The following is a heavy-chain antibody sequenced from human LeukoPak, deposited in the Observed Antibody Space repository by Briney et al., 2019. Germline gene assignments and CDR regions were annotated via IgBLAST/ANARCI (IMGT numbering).Heavy chain of an antibody. Sequence: GGSLRLSCAASGFTFSNHWIHWVRQAPGKGLVWVSRIKTDGSVTNYADSVEGRFTISRDTAKNTVYLQMNSRRVEETAIYYCARGISMDVWGQGTTVTVAS. V-gene: IGHV3-74*01. CDR3: ARGISMDV. J-gene: IGHJ6*02. CDR2: IKTDGSVT. CDR1: GFTFSNHW.